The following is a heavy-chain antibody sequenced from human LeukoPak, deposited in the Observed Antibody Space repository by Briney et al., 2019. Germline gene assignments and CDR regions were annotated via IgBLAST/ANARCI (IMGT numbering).Heavy chain of an antibody. CDR2: IYSGTST. CDR1: GFTVSSNY. D-gene: IGHD6-13*01. Sequence: GGSLRLSCAASGFTVSSNYMSWVRQAPGKGLEWVSVIYSGTSTYSADSVKGRFTVSRDNSKNTLYLQMNSLRAEDTAVYYCARAREGYYYDYWGQGTLVTASS. V-gene: IGHV3-66*01. CDR3: ARAREGYYYDY. J-gene: IGHJ4*02.